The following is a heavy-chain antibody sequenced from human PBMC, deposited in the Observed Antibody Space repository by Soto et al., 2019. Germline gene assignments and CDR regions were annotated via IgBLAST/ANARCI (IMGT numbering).Heavy chain of an antibody. CDR2: ISGSGGST. CDR3: AIPEHIVATIDGGVYFDY. CDR1: GFTFSSYA. D-gene: IGHD5-12*01. V-gene: IGHV3-23*01. Sequence: GGSLRLSCAASGFTFSSYAMSWVRQAPGKGLEWVSAISGSGGSTYYADSVKGRFTISRDNSKNTLYLQMNSLRAEDTAVYYCAIPEHIVATIDGGVYFDYWGQGTLVTVSS. J-gene: IGHJ4*02.